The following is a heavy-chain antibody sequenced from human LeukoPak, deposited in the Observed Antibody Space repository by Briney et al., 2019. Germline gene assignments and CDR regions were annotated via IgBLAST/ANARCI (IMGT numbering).Heavy chain of an antibody. CDR2: ISSSTSYI. J-gene: IGHJ4*02. V-gene: IGHV3-21*01. CDR1: GFTFSSYD. D-gene: IGHD5-24*01. Sequence: GGSLRLSCIASGFTFSSYDMSWVRQAPGKGLEWVSSISSSTSYIYYADSVKGRFTISRDNAKNSLYLQMNNLRAEDTAVYYCAGARWPSPPWYFDYWGQGTLVTVSS. CDR3: AGARWPSPPWYFDY.